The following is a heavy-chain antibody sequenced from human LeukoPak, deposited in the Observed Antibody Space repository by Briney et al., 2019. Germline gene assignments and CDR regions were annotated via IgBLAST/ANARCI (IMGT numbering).Heavy chain of an antibody. J-gene: IGHJ5*02. CDR1: GGTFSSYA. CDR3: ARHGSSSWYLYWFDP. CDR2: IIPIFGTA. D-gene: IGHD6-13*01. Sequence: ASVKVSCKASGGTFSSYAISWVRQAPAQGLEWMGGIIPIFGTANYAQKFQGRVTITADESTSTAYMELSSLRSEDTAVYYCARHGSSSWYLYWFDPWGQGTLVTVSS. V-gene: IGHV1-69*01.